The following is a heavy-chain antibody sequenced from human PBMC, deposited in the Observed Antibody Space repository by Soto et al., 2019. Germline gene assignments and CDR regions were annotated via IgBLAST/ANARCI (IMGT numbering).Heavy chain of an antibody. J-gene: IGHJ6*02. V-gene: IGHV3-9*01. D-gene: IGHD3-3*01. CDR3: AKGMEWLLKGGMDV. Sequence: EVQLVESGGGLVQPGRSLRLSCAASGFTFDDYAMHWVRQAPGKGLEWVSGISWNSGSIGYADSVKGRFTISRDNAKNSLYLKMNSLRAEDTALYYCAKGMEWLLKGGMDVWGQGTTVTVSS. CDR1: GFTFDDYA. CDR2: ISWNSGSI.